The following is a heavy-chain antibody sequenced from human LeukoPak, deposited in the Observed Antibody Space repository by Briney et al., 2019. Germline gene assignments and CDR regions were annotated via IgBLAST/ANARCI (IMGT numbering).Heavy chain of an antibody. V-gene: IGHV3-30*18. CDR3: VKADSGYYR. J-gene: IGHJ5*02. CDR2: ISLDGSDE. Sequence: PGRSLRLSCAASGFTFNDYGMHWVRQAPGKGLEWVAVISLDGSDEFYADSVKGRFTIFRDNFKNTLYLQLSSLRAEDTAIYYCVKADSGYYRWGQGTLVTVSS. CDR1: GFTFNDYG. D-gene: IGHD3-22*01.